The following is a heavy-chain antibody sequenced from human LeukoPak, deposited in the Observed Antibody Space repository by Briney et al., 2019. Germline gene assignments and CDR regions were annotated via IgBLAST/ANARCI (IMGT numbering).Heavy chain of an antibody. CDR3: AKGNKFGYCSSTICYRKSVYYYYYYYMDV. Sequence: GGSLRLSCAASGFTYSNYAMSWVRQAPGKGLEWVSAISGSGGSTYYADSVKGRFTISRDNSKNTLYLQMNSLRAEDTAVYYCAKGNKFGYCSSTICYRKSVYYYYYYYMDVWGKGTTVTVSS. V-gene: IGHV3-23*01. D-gene: IGHD2-2*03. CDR2: ISGSGGST. CDR1: GFTYSNYA. J-gene: IGHJ6*03.